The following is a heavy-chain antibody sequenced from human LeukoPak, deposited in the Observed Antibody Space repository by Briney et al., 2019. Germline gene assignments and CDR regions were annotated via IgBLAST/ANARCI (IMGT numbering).Heavy chain of an antibody. D-gene: IGHD2-2*02. Sequence: GASVKVSCKASGYTFTSYGISWVRQAPGQGLEWMGWISAYNGNTNYAQKLQGRVTMTTDTSTSTAYMELRSLRSDDPAVYYCARTDIVVVPAAIHWRFFDFWGQGTMVTVSS. V-gene: IGHV1-18*01. J-gene: IGHJ3*01. CDR3: ARTDIVVVPAAIHWRFFDF. CDR1: GYTFTSYG. CDR2: ISAYNGNT.